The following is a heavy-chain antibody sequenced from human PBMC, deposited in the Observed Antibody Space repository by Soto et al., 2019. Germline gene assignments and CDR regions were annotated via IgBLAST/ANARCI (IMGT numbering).Heavy chain of an antibody. CDR3: ARAGDSSGYYALLFDY. CDR2: IYHSGST. CDR1: GGSISSGGYS. Sequence: PSETLSLTCAVSGGSISSGGYSWSWIRQPPGKGLEWIGYIYHSGSTYYNPSLKSRVTISVDRSKNQFSLKLSSVTAADTAVYYCARAGDSSGYYALLFDYWGQGTLVTVSS. D-gene: IGHD3-22*01. J-gene: IGHJ4*02. V-gene: IGHV4-30-2*01.